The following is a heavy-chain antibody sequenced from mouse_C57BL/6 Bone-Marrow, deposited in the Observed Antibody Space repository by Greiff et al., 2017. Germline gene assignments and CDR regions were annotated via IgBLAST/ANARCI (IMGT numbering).Heavy chain of an antibody. Sequence: EVQLVESGGGLVKPGGSLKLSCAASGFTFSSYAMSWVRQTPEKRLEWVATISGGGSYTYYPANVKGRFTISRANAKNNLYLQMSHLKSEDTAMYYCASPSNWEAYWGQGTLVTVSA. J-gene: IGHJ3*01. CDR1: GFTFSSYA. CDR2: ISGGGSYT. D-gene: IGHD4-1*01. V-gene: IGHV5-4*01. CDR3: ASPSNWEAY.